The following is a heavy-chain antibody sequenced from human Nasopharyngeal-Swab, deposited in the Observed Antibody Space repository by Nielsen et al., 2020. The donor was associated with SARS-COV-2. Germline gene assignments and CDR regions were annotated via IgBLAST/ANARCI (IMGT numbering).Heavy chain of an antibody. CDR2: IDPSDSYT. V-gene: IGHV5-10-1*01. J-gene: IGHJ6*02. Sequence: TCQGSGYSFTSYWISSVRQLPAKGREWMGRIDPSDSYTNYSPSFQGHVTIPADKSISTAYLQGSGLKASDTAMYYCAGREYSSSWYGGYGMDVWGQGTTVTVSS. D-gene: IGHD6-13*01. CDR1: GYSFTSYW. CDR3: AGREYSSSWYGGYGMDV.